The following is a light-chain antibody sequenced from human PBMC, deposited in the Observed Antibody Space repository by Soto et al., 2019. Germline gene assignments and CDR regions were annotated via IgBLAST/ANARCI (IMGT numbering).Light chain of an antibody. CDR3: LQYNSLPYT. J-gene: IGKJ2*01. CDR2: KTS. V-gene: IGKV1-5*03. CDR1: QNVNIW. Sequence: TCRASQNVNIWLAWYQQRPRKAPKLLIYKTSSLESGVPSRFSGSGSGTEFTLTISSLETDDFGTYFCLQYNSLPYTFGQGTKVDIK.